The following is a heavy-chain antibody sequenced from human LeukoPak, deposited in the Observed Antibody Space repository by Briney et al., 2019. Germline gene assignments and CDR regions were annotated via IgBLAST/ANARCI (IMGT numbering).Heavy chain of an antibody. V-gene: IGHV4-59*01. Sequence: SETLSLTCTVSGGSISTYYWSWIRQPPGKGLEWIGYIYHTGSTNYNPSLKSRVTISVDTSKNQFSLKLSSVTAADTAVYYCARSGRGKDYWGQGTLVTVSS. CDR3: ARSGRGKDY. CDR1: GGSISTYY. J-gene: IGHJ4*02. CDR2: IYHTGST. D-gene: IGHD3-16*01.